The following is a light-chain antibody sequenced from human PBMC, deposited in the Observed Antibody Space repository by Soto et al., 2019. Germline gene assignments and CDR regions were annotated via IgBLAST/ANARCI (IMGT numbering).Light chain of an antibody. CDR3: QHSYSTPFT. CDR1: QRISSY. J-gene: IGKJ4*01. CDR2: AAS. V-gene: IGKV1-39*01. Sequence: DIQMTQSPSSLSASVGDRVTITCRASQRISSYLNWYQQKPGKAPKLLIYAASSLQSGVPSRFSGSGSGTDFTLTISSLQPEDFATYYCQHSYSTPFTFGGGTKVEIK.